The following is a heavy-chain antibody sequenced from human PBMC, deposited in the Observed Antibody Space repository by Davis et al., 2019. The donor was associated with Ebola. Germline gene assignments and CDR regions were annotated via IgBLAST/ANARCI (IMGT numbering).Heavy chain of an antibody. CDR1: GGSISSSNW. J-gene: IGHJ6*02. CDR2: IYHSGST. Sequence: MPSETLSLTCAVSGGSISSSNWWSWVRQPPGKGLEWIGEIYHSGSTNYNPSLKSRVTISVDTSKNQFSLKLSSVTAADTAVYYCARGHPELLYLDYYYGMDVWGQGTTVTVSS. CDR3: ARGHPELLYLDYYYGMDV. D-gene: IGHD2-2*02. V-gene: IGHV4-4*02.